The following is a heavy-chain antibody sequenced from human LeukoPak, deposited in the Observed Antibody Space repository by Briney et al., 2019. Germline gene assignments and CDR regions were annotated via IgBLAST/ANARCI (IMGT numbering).Heavy chain of an antibody. CDR1: GFTFSDYY. CDR3: ARDCRYYYDSSGYCV. Sequence: GGSLRLSCAASGFTFSDYYMSWIRQAPGKGLEWVSYISSSSSYTNYADSVKGRFTISRDNAKNSLYLRMNSLRAEDTAVYYCARDCRYYYDSSGYCVWGQGTMVTVSS. J-gene: IGHJ3*01. V-gene: IGHV3-11*06. D-gene: IGHD3-22*01. CDR2: ISSSSSYT.